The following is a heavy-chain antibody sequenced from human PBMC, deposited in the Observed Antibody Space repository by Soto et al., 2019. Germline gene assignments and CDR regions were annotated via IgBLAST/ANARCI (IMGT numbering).Heavy chain of an antibody. Sequence: PSETLSLTCTVSGGSISSSSYYWGWIRQPPGKGLEWIGSIYYSGSTYYNPSLKSRVTISVDTSKNQFSLKLSSVTAADTAVYYCARIARLYYYESNGAXDYWGHGTLGTVSS. V-gene: IGHV4-39*01. J-gene: IGHJ4*01. CDR3: ARIARLYYYESNGAXDY. D-gene: IGHD3-22*01. CDR1: GGSISSSSYY. CDR2: IYYSGST.